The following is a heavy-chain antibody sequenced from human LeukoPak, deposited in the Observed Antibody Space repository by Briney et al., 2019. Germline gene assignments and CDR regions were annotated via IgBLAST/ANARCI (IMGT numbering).Heavy chain of an antibody. CDR3: ARGELATAWRCFDP. Sequence: PSETLSLTCTVSGGSISSSSYYWGWIRQPPGKGLEWVGEINHSGSTNYNPSLKSRVTISVDTSKNHFSLKLSSVTAADTAVYYCARGELATAWRCFDPWGQGTLVTVSS. CDR1: GGSISSSSYY. CDR2: INHSGST. D-gene: IGHD6-25*01. V-gene: IGHV4-39*02. J-gene: IGHJ5*02.